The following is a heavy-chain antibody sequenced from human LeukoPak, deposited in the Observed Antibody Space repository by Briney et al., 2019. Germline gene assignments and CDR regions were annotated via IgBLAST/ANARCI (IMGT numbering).Heavy chain of an antibody. Sequence: SETLSLTCTVSGGSISSYYWTWIRQPPGKGLEWIGYVYYSGSTNYNPSLKSRVTISVDTSKNQFSLKLSSVTAADTAVYYCARAREYSYFGYWGQGTLVTVSS. D-gene: IGHD5-18*01. CDR3: ARAREYSYFGY. CDR1: GGSISSYY. J-gene: IGHJ4*02. CDR2: VYYSGST. V-gene: IGHV4-59*01.